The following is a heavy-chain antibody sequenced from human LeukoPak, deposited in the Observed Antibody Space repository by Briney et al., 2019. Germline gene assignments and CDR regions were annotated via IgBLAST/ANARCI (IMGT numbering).Heavy chain of an antibody. CDR1: GFTFSSYW. V-gene: IGHV3-7*01. D-gene: IGHD3-10*01. Sequence: GGPLRLSCAASGFTFSSYWMSWVRQSPGKGLEWVANIKPDGGEKYFMDSVKGRFTISRDNAKNALYLEMNSLRAEDTAEYFCARERMYSGSGSTYPYYDYWGQGTLVTVSS. J-gene: IGHJ4*02. CDR3: ARERMYSGSGSTYPYYDY. CDR2: IKPDGGEK.